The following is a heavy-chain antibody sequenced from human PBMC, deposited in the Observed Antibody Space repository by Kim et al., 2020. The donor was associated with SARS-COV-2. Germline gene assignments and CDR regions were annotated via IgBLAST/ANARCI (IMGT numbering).Heavy chain of an antibody. D-gene: IGHD6-19*01. V-gene: IGHV4-39*01. CDR2: IYYSGST. CDR3: ARHYLNRIAVAASPWFDP. Sequence: SETLSLTCTVSGGSISSSSYYWGWIRQPPGKGLEWIGSIYYSGSTYYNPSLKSRVTISVDTSKNQFSLKLSSVTAADTAVYYCARHYLNRIAVAASPWFDPWGQGTLVTVSS. CDR1: GGSISSSSYY. J-gene: IGHJ5*02.